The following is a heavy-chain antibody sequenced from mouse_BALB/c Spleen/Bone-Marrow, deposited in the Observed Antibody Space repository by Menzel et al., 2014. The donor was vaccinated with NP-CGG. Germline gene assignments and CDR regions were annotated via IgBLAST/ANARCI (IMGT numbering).Heavy chain of an antibody. Sequence: EVHLVESGAELVKPGASVKLSCTASGFNIKNTYIHWVKQRPEQGLEWIGRIDPANVNTKYDPKFQGKATITADTSSNTAYLQLSSLTSEDTAVYYCATYYYGSSIFAYWGQGTLVTVSA. J-gene: IGHJ3*01. D-gene: IGHD1-1*01. CDR1: GFNIKNTY. CDR2: IDPANVNT. V-gene: IGHV14-3*02. CDR3: ATYYYGSSIFAY.